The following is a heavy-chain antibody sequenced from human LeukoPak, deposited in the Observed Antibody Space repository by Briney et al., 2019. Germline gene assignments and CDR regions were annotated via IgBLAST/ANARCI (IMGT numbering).Heavy chain of an antibody. Sequence: PGGSLRLSCAASGFTFKNAWMSWVRQAPGKGLEWVALISYDGDNKYYADSVKGPFTISRDNSKNTLYLQMNSLRAEDTAVYYCARADFGVVSTLDYWGQGTLVTVSS. D-gene: IGHD3-3*01. CDR3: ARADFGVVSTLDY. CDR1: GFTFKNAW. CDR2: ISYDGDNK. J-gene: IGHJ4*02. V-gene: IGHV3-30*03.